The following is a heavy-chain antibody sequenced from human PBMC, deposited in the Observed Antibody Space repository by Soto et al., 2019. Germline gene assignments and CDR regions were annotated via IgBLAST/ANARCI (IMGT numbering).Heavy chain of an antibody. Sequence: ASVKVSCKASGYTFTSYGISWVRQAPGQRLEWMGWISAYNGNTNYAQKLQGRVTMTTDTSTSTAYLELRSLRSDDTAVYYCARVVGVVAAENWFDPWGQGTLVTVSS. D-gene: IGHD2-15*01. CDR1: GYTFTSYG. CDR2: ISAYNGNT. V-gene: IGHV1-18*01. J-gene: IGHJ5*02. CDR3: ARVVGVVAAENWFDP.